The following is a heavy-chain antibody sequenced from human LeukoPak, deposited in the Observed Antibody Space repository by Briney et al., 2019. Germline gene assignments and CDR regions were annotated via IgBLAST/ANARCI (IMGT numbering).Heavy chain of an antibody. V-gene: IGHV3-21*06. CDR2: VSNSGDYI. D-gene: IGHD2-8*01. CDR3: ARALIGYYFDY. Sequence: GGTLRLSCAASGFTFSSSGMSWVRQAPGKGLEWVSSVSNSGDYIHYADSVKGRFTISRDNSKNSLYLQMNSLRAEDTAVYYCARALIGYYFDYWGQGTLVTVSS. J-gene: IGHJ4*02. CDR1: GFTFSSSG.